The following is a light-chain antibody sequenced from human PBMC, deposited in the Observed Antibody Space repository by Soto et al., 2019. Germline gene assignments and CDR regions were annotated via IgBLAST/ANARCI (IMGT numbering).Light chain of an antibody. CDR2: EGS. CDR1: SSDVGTYNL. Sequence: SLLTPPASVSFSPGQSSTISCTGTSSDVGTYNLVSWYQRHPGEAPELVIYEGSKRHSGVSNCFSVSRLGTEATPANSWLQAEDEAVYSWCAYAGSSTYGVATGTKVNV. J-gene: IGLJ1*01. CDR3: CAYAGSSTYG. V-gene: IGLV2-23*01.